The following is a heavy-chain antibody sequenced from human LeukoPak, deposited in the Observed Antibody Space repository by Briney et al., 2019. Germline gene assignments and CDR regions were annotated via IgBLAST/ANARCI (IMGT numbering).Heavy chain of an antibody. J-gene: IGHJ4*02. CDR1: GFTFSSYA. CDR2: ISGSGGST. Sequence: GGSLRLSFAASGFTFSSYAMSWVRQAPGKGLEWVSAISGSGGSTYYADSVKGRFTISRDNSKNTLYLQMNSLRAEDTAVYYCAKDLGYYDFWSGGWGQGTLVTVSS. V-gene: IGHV3-23*01. D-gene: IGHD3-3*01. CDR3: AKDLGYYDFWSGG.